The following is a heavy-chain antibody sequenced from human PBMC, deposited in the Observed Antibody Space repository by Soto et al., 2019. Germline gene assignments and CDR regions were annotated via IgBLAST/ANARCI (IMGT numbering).Heavy chain of an antibody. Sequence: ASVKVSCKASGYTFTSYAIHWVRQAPGQRLEWMGWINVGTGKTKFSQNFQGRVTMTTDTSTSTAYMELRSLRSDDTAVYYCAYCSGYDPNWFDPWGQGTLVTVSS. D-gene: IGHD5-12*01. J-gene: IGHJ5*02. V-gene: IGHV1-3*01. CDR1: GYTFTSYA. CDR2: INVGTGKT. CDR3: AYCSGYDPNWFDP.